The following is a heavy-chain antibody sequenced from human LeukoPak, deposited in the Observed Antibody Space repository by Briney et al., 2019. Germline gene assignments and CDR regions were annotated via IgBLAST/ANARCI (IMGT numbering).Heavy chain of an antibody. CDR3: AKGWSSSGSSYFDY. J-gene: IGHJ4*02. CDR2: ISGSGGST. CDR1: GFTFSSYA. D-gene: IGHD1-26*01. V-gene: IGHV3-23*01. Sequence: GGSLRLSCAASGFTFSSYAMSWVRQAPGKGLEWVSAISGSGGSTYYADPVKGRFTISRDNSKNTLYLQMNSLRAEDTAVYYCAKGWSSSGSSYFDYWGQGTLVTVSS.